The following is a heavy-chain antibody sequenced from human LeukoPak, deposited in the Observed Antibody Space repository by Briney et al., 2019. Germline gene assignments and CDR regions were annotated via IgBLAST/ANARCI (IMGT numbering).Heavy chain of an antibody. CDR1: GFTFSSYE. D-gene: IGHD2-15*01. Sequence: GGSLRLSCAASGFTFSSYEMNWVRQAPGKGLEWVSYISSSGSTIYYADSVKGRFTISRDNAKNSLYLQMNSLRAEDTAVYYCARDITSWVAATLEMDVWGQGTTVTVSS. V-gene: IGHV3-48*03. CDR2: ISSSGSTI. CDR3: ARDITSWVAATLEMDV. J-gene: IGHJ6*02.